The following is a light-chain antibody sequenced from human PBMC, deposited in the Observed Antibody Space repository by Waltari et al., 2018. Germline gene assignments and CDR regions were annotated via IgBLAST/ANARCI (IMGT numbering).Light chain of an antibody. J-gene: IGKJ4*02. Sequence: VMTQSPLSLPVTPGEPASISCRSSQSPLHSNGYNYLDWYLQKPGQSPQLLIYLGSNRASWVPDRFSGSGSGTEFTLKISRVEAEDVGVYYCMQALQTLRTFGGGTKVEIK. V-gene: IGKV2-28*01. CDR3: MQALQTLRT. CDR1: QSPLHSNGYNY. CDR2: LGS.